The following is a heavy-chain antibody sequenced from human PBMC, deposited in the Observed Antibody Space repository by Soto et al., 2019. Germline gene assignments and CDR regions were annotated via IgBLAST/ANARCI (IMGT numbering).Heavy chain of an antibody. J-gene: IGHJ6*02. CDR1: GFTFSNYW. CDR2: LNQDGSQV. Sequence: PGGSLRLSCAGSGFTFSNYWMSWVRQAPGKGLEWVANLNQDGSQVYYVDSVMGRFTISRDNAKNSLYLEMNSLRAEDTAVYYCARFYYDSSGYLPSPYYYYYGMDVWGQGTTVTVSS. V-gene: IGHV3-7*01. D-gene: IGHD3-22*01. CDR3: ARFYYDSSGYLPSPYYYYYGMDV.